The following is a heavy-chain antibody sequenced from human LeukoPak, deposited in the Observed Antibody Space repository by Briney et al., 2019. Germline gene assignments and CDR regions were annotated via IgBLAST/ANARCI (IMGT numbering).Heavy chain of an antibody. V-gene: IGHV3-66*04. CDR1: GFTVSSNY. CDR2: LHSGGSA. Sequence: GGSLRLSCAASGFTVSSNYMSWVRQAPGKGLEWVSVLHSGGSAFYADSVKGRFTISRDNSKNILYLQMDNLRAEDTAVYYCARPPFSLWGRGTAFDIWGQGTMVTVSS. D-gene: IGHD1-14*01. CDR3: ARPPFSLWGRGTAFDI. J-gene: IGHJ3*02.